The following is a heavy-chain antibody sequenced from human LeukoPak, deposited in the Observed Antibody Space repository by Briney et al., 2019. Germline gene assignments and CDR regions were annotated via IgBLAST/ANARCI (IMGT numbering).Heavy chain of an antibody. Sequence: GGSLRLSCAASGCTFSDYYMSWIRQAPGKGLEGVSYISSSGSTIYYADSVRGRFTISRDSAKNSLYLQMNSLRAEDTAVYYCARVGENWNLDYWGQGTLFTVSS. D-gene: IGHD1-1*01. CDR3: ARVGENWNLDY. V-gene: IGHV3-11*01. J-gene: IGHJ4*02. CDR2: ISSSGSTI. CDR1: GCTFSDYY.